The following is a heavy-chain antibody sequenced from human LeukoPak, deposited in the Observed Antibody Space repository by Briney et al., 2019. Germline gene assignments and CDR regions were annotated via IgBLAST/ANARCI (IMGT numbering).Heavy chain of an antibody. CDR3: ARSIAYYYGSGSYY. V-gene: IGHV3-21*06. Sequence: PGGSLRLSCAASGFTFSNFGMSWVRQAPGKGLEWASSISTTGSDIYYADSVRGRFTISRDNAKNSLYLQMNSLRPEDTAVYYCARSIAYYYGSGSYYWGQGTLVTVSS. J-gene: IGHJ4*02. CDR2: ISTTGSDI. CDR1: GFTFSNFG. D-gene: IGHD3-10*01.